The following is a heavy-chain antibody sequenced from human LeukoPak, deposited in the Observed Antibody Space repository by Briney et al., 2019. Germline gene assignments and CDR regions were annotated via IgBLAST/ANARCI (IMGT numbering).Heavy chain of an antibody. D-gene: IGHD6-13*01. J-gene: IGHJ3*02. Sequence: SETLSLTCAVYGGSFSGYYWSWIRQPPGKGLEWIGYIYYSGSTNYNPSLKSRVTISVDTSKNQFSLKLSSVTAADTALYYCASSLSSTTYAFDIWGQGTMVTVSS. CDR1: GGSFSGYY. V-gene: IGHV4-59*01. CDR3: ASSLSSTTYAFDI. CDR2: IYYSGST.